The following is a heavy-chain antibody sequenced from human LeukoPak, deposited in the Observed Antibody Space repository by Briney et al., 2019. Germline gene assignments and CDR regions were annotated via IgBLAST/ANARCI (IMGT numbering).Heavy chain of an antibody. CDR1: DDSISSYY. D-gene: IGHD3-10*01. J-gene: IGHJ5*02. V-gene: IGHV4-59*08. Sequence: SETLSLTCTVSDDSISSYYWSWIRQPPGKGLEWIGYIYFSGSTTYNPSLKSRVTISVDTSKNQFSLKLSSVTAADTAVYYCARHLRFDDWFDPWGQGTLVTVSS. CDR3: ARHLRFDDWFDP. CDR2: IYFSGST.